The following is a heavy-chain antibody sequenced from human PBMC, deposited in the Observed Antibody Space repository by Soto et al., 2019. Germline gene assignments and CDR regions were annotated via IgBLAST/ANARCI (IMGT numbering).Heavy chain of an antibody. CDR1: GFTFSSYG. CDR3: AKTRWERVYFQH. CDR2: ISYDGSNK. Sequence: QVQLVESGGGVVQPGRSLRLSCAASGFTFSSYGMHWVRQAPGKGLEWVAVISYDGSNKYYADSVKGRFAISRDNSKNTLYLQMNRLRAEDTAVYYCAKTRWERVYFQHWGQGTLVTVSS. J-gene: IGHJ1*01. D-gene: IGHD1-26*01. V-gene: IGHV3-30*18.